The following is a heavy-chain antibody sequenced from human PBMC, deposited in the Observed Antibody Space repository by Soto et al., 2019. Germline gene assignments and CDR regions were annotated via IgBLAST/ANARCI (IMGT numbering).Heavy chain of an antibody. J-gene: IGHJ4*02. CDR2: INPNSGGT. D-gene: IGHD4-17*01. CDR3: ARDFRPPYGVRYFDY. Sequence: ASVKVSCKASGYTFTGYYMHWVRQAPGQGLEWMGWINPNSGGTNYAQKFQGWVTMTRDTSISTAYMELSRLRSDDTAVYYCARDFRPPYGVRYFDYWGEGTLVTVSS. V-gene: IGHV1-2*04. CDR1: GYTFTGYY.